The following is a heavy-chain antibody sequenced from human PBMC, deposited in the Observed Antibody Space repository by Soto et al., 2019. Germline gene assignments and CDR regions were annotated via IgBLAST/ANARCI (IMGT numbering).Heavy chain of an antibody. V-gene: IGHV3-21*04. CDR2: ISSSSSYI. J-gene: IGHJ4*02. Sequence: PGGSLRLSCAASGFNFSSYSMNWVRQAPGKGLEWVSPISSSSSYIDYADSVKGRFTISRDNAKNSLYLQMNSLRAEDTAVYYCASVDCSSTSCYSLGGSDYWGQGTLVTVSS. CDR3: ASVDCSSTSCYSLGGSDY. D-gene: IGHD2-2*01. CDR1: GFNFSSYS.